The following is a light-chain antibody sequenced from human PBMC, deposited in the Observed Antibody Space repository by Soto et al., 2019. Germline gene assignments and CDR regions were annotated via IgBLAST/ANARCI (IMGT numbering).Light chain of an antibody. Sequence: PGERANLSCRASQSVSSNHLAWYQQKPGQAPTLLIYGRSSRATGIPVRFSGSGSETDFTLTITRLEPEDFAVYYCQQYSRSRTLGQGTKVDIK. CDR2: GRS. V-gene: IGKV3-20*01. J-gene: IGKJ1*01. CDR1: QSVSSNH. CDR3: QQYSRSRT.